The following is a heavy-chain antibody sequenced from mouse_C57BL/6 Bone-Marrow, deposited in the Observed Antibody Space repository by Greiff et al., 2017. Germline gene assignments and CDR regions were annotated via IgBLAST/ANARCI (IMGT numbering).Heavy chain of an antibody. CDR2: IYPRDGST. Sequence: QVQLQQSGPELVKPGASVKLSCKASGYTFTSYDINWVKQRPGQGLEWIGWIYPRDGSTKYNEKFKGKATLTVDKSSSTAYMQLSSLTSEDSAVYYCARHYGSSYEAWFAYWGQGTLVTVSA. CDR3: ARHYGSSYEAWFAY. D-gene: IGHD1-1*01. J-gene: IGHJ3*01. CDR1: GYTFTSYD. V-gene: IGHV1-85*01.